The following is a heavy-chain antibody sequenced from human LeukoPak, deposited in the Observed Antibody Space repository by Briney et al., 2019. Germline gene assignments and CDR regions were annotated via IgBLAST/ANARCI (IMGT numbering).Heavy chain of an antibody. CDR1: GFTFSSYS. V-gene: IGHV3-48*02. Sequence: GGSLRLSCAASGFTFSSYSMIWVRQAPGKGLEWVSYISDSSHAIYHADSVKGRFTISRDNAKDSLYLQMNSLRDEDTALYHCARNNGMDVWGQGTTVIVSS. J-gene: IGHJ6*02. CDR2: ISDSSHAI. CDR3: ARNNGMDV.